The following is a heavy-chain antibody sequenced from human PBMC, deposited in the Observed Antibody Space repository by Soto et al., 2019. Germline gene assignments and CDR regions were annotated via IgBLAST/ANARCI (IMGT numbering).Heavy chain of an antibody. V-gene: IGHV4-59*08. J-gene: IGHJ2*01. CDR1: GGSISSYY. CDR2: IYYSGST. Sequence: SETLSLTCTVSGGSISSYYWSWIRQPPGKGLEWIGYIYYSGSTNYSPSLKSRVTISVDTSKNQFSLKLSSVTAADTAVYYCARFNWYFDLWGRGTLVTVSS. CDR3: ARFNWYFDL.